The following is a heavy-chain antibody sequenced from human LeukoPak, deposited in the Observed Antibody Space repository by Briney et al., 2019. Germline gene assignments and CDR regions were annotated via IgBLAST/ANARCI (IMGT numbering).Heavy chain of an antibody. D-gene: IGHD2-2*01. Sequence: GRSLRLSCAASGFTFSSYGMHWVRQAPGKGLEWVAVISYDGSNKYYADSVKGRFTISSDNSKNTLYLQMNSLRAEDTAVYYCAKDAVPVAIYIWGQGTMVTVSS. CDR2: ISYDGSNK. J-gene: IGHJ3*02. CDR1: GFTFSSYG. V-gene: IGHV3-30*18. CDR3: AKDAVPVAIYI.